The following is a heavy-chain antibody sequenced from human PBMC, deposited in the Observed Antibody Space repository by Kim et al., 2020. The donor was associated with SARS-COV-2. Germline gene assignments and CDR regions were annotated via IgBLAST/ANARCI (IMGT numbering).Heavy chain of an antibody. CDR3: ARRPLNELLWFGELLYYFDY. CDR2: IYYSGST. CDR1: GGSIRSSSYY. Sequence: SETLSLTCTVSGGSIRSSSYYWGWIRQPPGKGLEWIGSIYYSGSTYYNPSLKSRVTISVDTSKNQFSLKLSSVTAADTAVYYCARRPLNELLWFGELLYYFDYWGQGTLVTVSS. D-gene: IGHD3-10*01. J-gene: IGHJ4*02. V-gene: IGHV4-39*01.